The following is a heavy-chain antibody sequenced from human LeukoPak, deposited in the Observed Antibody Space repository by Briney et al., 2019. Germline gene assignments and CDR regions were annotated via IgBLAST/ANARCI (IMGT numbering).Heavy chain of an antibody. D-gene: IGHD3-3*01. CDR2: INPNSGGT. CDR1: GYTFTGYY. Sequence: GASVKVSCKASGYTFTGYYMHWVRQAPGQGLEWMGWINPNSGGTNYAQKFQGRVTMTRDTSISTAYMELSRLRSDDTAVYYCARDQILHDFWSGYYPTVIDYWGQGTLVTVSS. CDR3: ARDQILHDFWSGYYPTVIDY. J-gene: IGHJ4*02. V-gene: IGHV1-2*02.